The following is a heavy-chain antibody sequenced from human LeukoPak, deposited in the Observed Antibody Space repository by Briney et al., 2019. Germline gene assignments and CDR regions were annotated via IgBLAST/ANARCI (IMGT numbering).Heavy chain of an antibody. Sequence: PGGSLRLSCAASGFTVSSNYMSWVRQAPGKGQEWVSVIYSGGSTYYADTVKGRFTISRDNSKNTLYLQMNSLRAEDTAVYYCAKVGLYSSSWYDYWGQGTLVTVSS. CDR1: GFTVSSNY. V-gene: IGHV3-66*01. J-gene: IGHJ4*02. CDR3: AKVGLYSSSWYDY. CDR2: IYSGGST. D-gene: IGHD6-13*01.